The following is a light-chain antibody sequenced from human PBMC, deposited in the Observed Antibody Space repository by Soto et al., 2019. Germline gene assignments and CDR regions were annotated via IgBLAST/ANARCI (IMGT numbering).Light chain of an antibody. CDR2: LGS. J-gene: IGKJ1*01. V-gene: IGKV2-28*01. Sequence: DIVMTQTPLSLPVTPGEPASISCGSSRILLDGDDGNTYLDWYLQKPGQSPQLLIYLGSNRASGVPDRFSGSGSGTDFTLRITRVEAEDVGVYHCMQALQAPPTFGQGTKVDI. CDR3: MQALQAPPT. CDR1: RILLDGDDGNTY.